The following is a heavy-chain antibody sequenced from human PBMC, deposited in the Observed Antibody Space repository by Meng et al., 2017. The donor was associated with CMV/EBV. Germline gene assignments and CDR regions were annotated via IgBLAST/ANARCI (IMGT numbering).Heavy chain of an antibody. CDR3: ARGSIAARLGLGD. Sequence: VQLQQWRSGLFKPSETLSLTCAAYGGSFSGYYWRCIRQPPGKGLEWIGEINHSGSTNYNPSLKSRVTISVDTSKNQFSLKLSSVTAADTAVYYCARGSIAARLGLGDWGQGTLVTASS. J-gene: IGHJ4*02. CDR1: GGSFSGYY. D-gene: IGHD6-6*01. CDR2: INHSGST. V-gene: IGHV4-34*01.